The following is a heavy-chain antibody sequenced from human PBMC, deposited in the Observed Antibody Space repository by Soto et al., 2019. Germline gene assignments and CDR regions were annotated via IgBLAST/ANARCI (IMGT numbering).Heavy chain of an antibody. Sequence: PGGSLRLSCAASGFTFSSYAMYWVRQAPGKGLEWVSHISGNGGSTYYADSVKGRFTISRDNSKNTLYLQMNSLRAEDTAVYYCAKEKIVAAKYYGMDVWGQGTTVTVSS. D-gene: IGHD2-15*01. J-gene: IGHJ6*02. CDR2: ISGNGGST. CDR1: GFTFSSYA. V-gene: IGHV3-23*01. CDR3: AKEKIVAAKYYGMDV.